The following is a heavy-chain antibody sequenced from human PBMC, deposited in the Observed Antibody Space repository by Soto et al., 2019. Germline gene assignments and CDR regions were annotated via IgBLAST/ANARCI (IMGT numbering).Heavy chain of an antibody. V-gene: IGHV3-15*01. D-gene: IGHD2-2*01. CDR2: IKGEADGGTT. CDR1: GFTFSNAW. Sequence: GGSLRLSCAASGFTFSNAWMSWVRQAPGKGLEWVGRIKGEADGGTTDYAAPVKGRFTISRDDSKNTLYLQMNSLKTEDTAVYYCGSLVPAAIDYWGQGTLVTVSS. J-gene: IGHJ4*02. CDR3: GSLVPAAIDY.